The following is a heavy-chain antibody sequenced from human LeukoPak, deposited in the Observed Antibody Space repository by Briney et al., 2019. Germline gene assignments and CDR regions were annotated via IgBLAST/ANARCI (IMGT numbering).Heavy chain of an antibody. CDR1: GYRFTSYW. J-gene: IGHJ4*02. CDR2: IYPGDSES. Sequence: GESLQISCKGSGYRFTSYWIGWVRQMPGKGLEWMGIIYPGDSESRYSPSFQGQVTISADKSISTAYLQWSSLKASDTAMYYCARHLDSSDYSGEIDYWGQGTLVTVSS. CDR3: ARHLDSSDYSGEIDY. D-gene: IGHD3-22*01. V-gene: IGHV5-51*01.